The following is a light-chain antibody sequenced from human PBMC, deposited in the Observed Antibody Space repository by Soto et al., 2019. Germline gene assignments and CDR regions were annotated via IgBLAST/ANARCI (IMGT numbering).Light chain of an antibody. V-gene: IGKV3-11*01. CDR2: DTS. J-gene: IGKJ1*01. CDR3: QQRATWPWT. Sequence: IVLTQSPATLSFSPGEEVTLSCRASQSIAIYLAWYQQKSGQSPRLLIYDTSNRATGIPDRFSGSASGTDFPLTIRSLEPEDFAVYNSQQRATWPWTFGQGTAEEIK. CDR1: QSIAIY.